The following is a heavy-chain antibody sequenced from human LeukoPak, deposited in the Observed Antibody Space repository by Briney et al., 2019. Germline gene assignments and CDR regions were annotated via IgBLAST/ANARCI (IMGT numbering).Heavy chain of an antibody. J-gene: IGHJ3*02. CDR1: GFTFSSYG. CDR2: ISGSGVNT. Sequence: GGSLRLSCAASGFTFSSYGMNWVRQAPGKGLERVSVISGSGVNTYYADSVKGRFTISRDNSKNTLFLQMNSLRAEDTAVYYCAKGSVPVVAMNAFEIWGQGTMVTVSS. CDR3: AKGSVPVVAMNAFEI. V-gene: IGHV3-23*01. D-gene: IGHD2-2*01.